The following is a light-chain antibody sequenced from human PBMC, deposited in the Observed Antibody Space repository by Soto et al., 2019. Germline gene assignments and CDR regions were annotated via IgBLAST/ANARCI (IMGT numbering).Light chain of an antibody. V-gene: IGKV3-20*01. Sequence: ETVMTQSPATLSVSPGERAALSCRASQSVSSNLAWYQQKPGQAPWLLIYGASNRATGIPDRFSGSGSGTDFTLTISRLEPEDFAVYYCQQYGSSGTFGQGTKVDIK. CDR3: QQYGSSGT. CDR1: QSVSSN. CDR2: GAS. J-gene: IGKJ1*01.